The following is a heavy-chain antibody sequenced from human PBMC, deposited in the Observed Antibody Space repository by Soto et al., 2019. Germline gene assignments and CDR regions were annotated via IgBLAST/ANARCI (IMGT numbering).Heavy chain of an antibody. CDR3: ARGRGYRYGLAP. V-gene: IGHV4-4*09. D-gene: IGHD5-18*01. Sequence: SETLSLTCTVSGGSISSYYWSWIRQPPGKGLEWIGFIYFRGTTNYNPSLKSRVAISLDTSKNQFSLSLNSVTAADTAVYYCARGRGYRYGLAPWGEGTLVTVSS. CDR1: GGSISSYY. J-gene: IGHJ5*02. CDR2: IYFRGTT.